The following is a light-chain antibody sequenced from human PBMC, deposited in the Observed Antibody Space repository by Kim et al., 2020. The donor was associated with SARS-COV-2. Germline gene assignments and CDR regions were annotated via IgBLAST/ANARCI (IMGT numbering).Light chain of an antibody. V-gene: IGLV2-8*01. Sequence: GQSVTISCTGTSSDVGAFYYVSWFQHHPGKAPKLLIYEVNKRPSGVPDRFSGSKSGNTASLIVSGLQGDDEAAYYCSSYAGNNNLVFGGGTQLTVL. CDR2: EVN. J-gene: IGLJ2*01. CDR3: SSYAGNNNLV. CDR1: SSDVGAFYY.